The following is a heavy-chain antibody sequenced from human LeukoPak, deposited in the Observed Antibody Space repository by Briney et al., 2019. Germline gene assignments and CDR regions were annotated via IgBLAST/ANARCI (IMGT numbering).Heavy chain of an antibody. CDR2: IRYDGSNK. V-gene: IGHV3-30*02. J-gene: IGHJ4*02. CDR3: AKGYYFDILSGYSSLDS. D-gene: IGHD3-9*01. CDR1: GFTFSTFG. Sequence: PGGSLRLSCAASGFAASGFTFSTFGMHWVRQAPGKGLEWVAFIRYDGSNKYYADSVKGRFTTSRDASKNTLYLQMNSLRAEDTAAYYCAKGYYFDILSGYSSLDSWGQGTLVTVSS.